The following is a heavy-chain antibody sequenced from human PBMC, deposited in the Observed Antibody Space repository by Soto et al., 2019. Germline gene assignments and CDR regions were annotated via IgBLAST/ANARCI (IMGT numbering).Heavy chain of an antibody. CDR1: NGSISSTNW. Sequence: QVQLQESGPGLVRPSGTLSLTCAVSNGSISSTNWWTWVRQPPGKGLEWIGEIYDRASTNYNPSLKSRVTISEDKSKNQLSLKLGSVTAADTAVYYCARVYGLGSYDAFDIWGQGTMVTISS. CDR2: IYDRAST. J-gene: IGHJ3*02. D-gene: IGHD3-10*01. CDR3: ARVYGLGSYDAFDI. V-gene: IGHV4-4*02.